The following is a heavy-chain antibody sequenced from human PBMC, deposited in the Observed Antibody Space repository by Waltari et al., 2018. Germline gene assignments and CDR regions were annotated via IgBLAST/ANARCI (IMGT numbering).Heavy chain of an antibody. V-gene: IGHV1-18*01. CDR1: GYTFTSYG. CDR2: INTDNGNT. CDR3: ARDKGATDWGYYMDV. Sequence: QVQLVQSGAEVKKPGASVTVSCRASGYTFTSYGFTWVRQAPGQGLEWVGWINTDNGNTLYAQKLQGRVTLTADTSTTSAYMELRSLTSDDTALYYCARDKGATDWGYYMDVWGTGTTVTVSS. D-gene: IGHD5-12*01. J-gene: IGHJ6*03.